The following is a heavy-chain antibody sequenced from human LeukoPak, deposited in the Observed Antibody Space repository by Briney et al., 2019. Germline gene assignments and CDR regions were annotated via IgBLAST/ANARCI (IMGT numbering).Heavy chain of an antibody. CDR1: GFTFSSYS. Sequence: GGSLRLSCAASGFTFSSYSMNWVRQAPGKGLEWVSSISSSSSYIYYADSVKGRFTISRDNAKNSLYLQMNSLRAEDTAVYYCAGASGSYYAYWGQGTLVTVSS. CDR3: AGASGSYYAY. D-gene: IGHD1-26*01. J-gene: IGHJ4*02. V-gene: IGHV3-21*01. CDR2: ISSSSSYI.